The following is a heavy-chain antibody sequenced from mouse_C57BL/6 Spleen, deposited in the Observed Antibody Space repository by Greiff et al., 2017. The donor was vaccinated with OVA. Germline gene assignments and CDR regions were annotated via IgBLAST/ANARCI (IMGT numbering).Heavy chain of an antibody. V-gene: IGHV1-61*01. CDR2: IYPSDSET. CDR1: GYTFTSYW. CDR3: ARRGNYLYYYAMDY. Sequence: VQLQQSGAELVRPGSSVKLSCKASGYTFTSYWMDWVKQRPGQGLEWIGNIYPSDSETHYNQKFKDKATLTVDKSSSTAYMQLSSLTSEDSAVYYCARRGNYLYYYAMDYWGQGTSVTVSS. J-gene: IGHJ4*01. D-gene: IGHD2-1*01.